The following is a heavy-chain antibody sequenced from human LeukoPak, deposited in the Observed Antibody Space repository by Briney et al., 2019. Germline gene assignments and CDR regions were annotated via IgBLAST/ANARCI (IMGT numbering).Heavy chain of an antibody. J-gene: IGHJ4*02. D-gene: IGHD1-1*01. Sequence: GGSLRLSCAASGFTFSSYAMSWVRQPPGKGLEWVSAISGSGGSTYYADSVKGRFTTSTDNTKNTMYLQMNSLRAEDTAVYYCAKLRYLEYFDYWGQGTLVTVSS. CDR3: AKLRYLEYFDY. CDR2: ISGSGGST. V-gene: IGHV3-23*01. CDR1: GFTFSSYA.